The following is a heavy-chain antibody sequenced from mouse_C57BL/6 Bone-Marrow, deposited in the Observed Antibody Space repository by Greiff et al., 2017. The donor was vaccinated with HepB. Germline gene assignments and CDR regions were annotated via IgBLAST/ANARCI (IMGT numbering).Heavy chain of an antibody. CDR2: IYPGSGST. CDR3: ARSIYGNYAWFAY. Sequence: QVQLQQSGAELVKPGASVKMSCKASGYTFTSYWITWVKQRPGQGLEWIGDIYPGSGSTNYNEKFKSKATLTVDTSSSTAYMQLSSLTSEDSAVYYCARSIYGNYAWFAYWGQGTLVTVSA. D-gene: IGHD2-1*01. V-gene: IGHV1-55*01. J-gene: IGHJ3*01. CDR1: GYTFTSYW.